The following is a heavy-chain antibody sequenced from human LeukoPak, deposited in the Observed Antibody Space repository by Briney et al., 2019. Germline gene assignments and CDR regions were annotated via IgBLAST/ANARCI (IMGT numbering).Heavy chain of an antibody. CDR1: GYTFTGYY. CDR3: ARDLTMFVVVPGY. Sequence: ALVKVSCKASGYTFTGYYLHWVRQAPGQGLEWMGWINPNSGDTNYAQKFQGRVTMTRDTSINTAYMELSRLRSDDTAVYHCARDLTMFVVVPGYWGQGTLVTVSS. CDR2: INPNSGDT. J-gene: IGHJ4*02. D-gene: IGHD3-10*02. V-gene: IGHV1-2*02.